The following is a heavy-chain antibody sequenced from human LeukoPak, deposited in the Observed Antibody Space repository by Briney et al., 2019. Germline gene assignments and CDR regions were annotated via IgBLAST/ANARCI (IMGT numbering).Heavy chain of an antibody. CDR3: ARGFPTLGYCSGGSCYSLDY. CDR2: INHSGST. CDR1: GGSFSGYY. J-gene: IGHJ4*02. D-gene: IGHD2-15*01. V-gene: IGHV4-34*01. Sequence: SETLSLTCAVYGGSFSGYYWSWIRQPPGKGLEWIGEINHSGSTNYNPSLKSRVTISVDTPKNQFSLKLSSVTAADTAVYYCARGFPTLGYCSGGSCYSLDYWGQGTLVTVSS.